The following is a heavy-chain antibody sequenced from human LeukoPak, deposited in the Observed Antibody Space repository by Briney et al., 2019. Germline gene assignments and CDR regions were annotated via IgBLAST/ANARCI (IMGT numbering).Heavy chain of an antibody. Sequence: PSETLSLTCTVSGYSISSGYYWGWIRQPPGKGLEWIGSIYHSGSTYYNPSLKSRVTISVDTSKNQFSLKLSSVTAADTAVYYCARDPTTDPPKYNWNPRYNWFDPWGQGTLVTVSS. CDR1: GYSISSGYY. D-gene: IGHD1-20*01. CDR3: ARDPTTDPPKYNWNPRYNWFDP. CDR2: IYHSGST. V-gene: IGHV4-38-2*02. J-gene: IGHJ5*02.